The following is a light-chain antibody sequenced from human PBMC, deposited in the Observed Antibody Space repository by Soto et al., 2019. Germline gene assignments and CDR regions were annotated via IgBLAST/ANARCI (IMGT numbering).Light chain of an antibody. CDR3: SSYAGSNKVV. Sequence: QSALTQPPSASGSPGQSVTISCTGTSSDVGGYNYVSWYQQHPGKAPKLMIYDVTKRPSGVPDRFSGSKSGNTASLTVSGLQAEDEADYYCSSYAGSNKVVFGGGTKVTVL. CDR1: SSDVGGYNY. V-gene: IGLV2-8*01. CDR2: DVT. J-gene: IGLJ2*01.